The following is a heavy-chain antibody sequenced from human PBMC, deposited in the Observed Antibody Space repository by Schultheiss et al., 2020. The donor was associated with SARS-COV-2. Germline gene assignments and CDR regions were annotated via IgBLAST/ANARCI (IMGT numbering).Heavy chain of an antibody. CDR2: ISYDGSNK. D-gene: IGHD5-18*01. CDR3: ARDRLEYSYGYLGY. J-gene: IGHJ4*02. Sequence: GESLKISCAASGFTFSSYAMHWVRQAPGKGLEWVAVISYDGSNKYYADSVKGRFTISRDNSKNTLYLQMNSLRAEDTAVYYCARDRLEYSYGYLGYWGQGTLVTVAS. V-gene: IGHV3-30*01. CDR1: GFTFSSYA.